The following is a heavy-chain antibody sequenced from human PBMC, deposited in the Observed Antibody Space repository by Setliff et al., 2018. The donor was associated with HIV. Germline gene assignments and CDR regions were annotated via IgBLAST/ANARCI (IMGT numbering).Heavy chain of an antibody. V-gene: IGHV3-7*01. CDR3: VRDWLVREIIAVYYFDH. Sequence: PGGSLRLSCAASGFTFSDYWMTWVRQAPGKGLEWVANIKQDGSEKNYVDSVKGRFSISRDNAKNSLYLQMNSLRAEDTAVYYCVRDWLVREIIAVYYFDHWGQGTLVTVSS. CDR1: GFTFSDYW. D-gene: IGHD3-10*01. CDR2: IKQDGSEK. J-gene: IGHJ4*02.